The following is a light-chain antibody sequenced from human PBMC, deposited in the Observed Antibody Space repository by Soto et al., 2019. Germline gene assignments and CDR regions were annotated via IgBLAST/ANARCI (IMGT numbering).Light chain of an antibody. CDR1: QSISSW. J-gene: IGKJ1*01. CDR3: QQYNSYST. CDR2: DAS. V-gene: IGKV1-5*01. Sequence: DIHMTQSRSSLSASVVERGTITGRASQSISSWLAWYQQKPGKAPKLLIYDASSLESGVPSRFSGSGSGTEFTLTISSLQPDDFATYYCQQYNSYSTFGQGTKVDIK.